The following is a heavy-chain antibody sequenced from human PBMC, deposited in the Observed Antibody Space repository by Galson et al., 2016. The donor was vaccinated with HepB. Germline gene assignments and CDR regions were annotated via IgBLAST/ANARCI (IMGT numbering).Heavy chain of an antibody. CDR3: AKEITSSTWSYFYDYAMDV. J-gene: IGHJ6*02. D-gene: IGHD6-13*01. CDR1: GFTFSSYA. CDR2: VTDNGGST. Sequence: SLRLSCAATGFTFSSYAMSWVRQAPGKGLEWVAAVTDNGGSTDFADSVKGRFTISRENSKNTLYLQLNSLRAEDTAVYYCAKEITSSTWSYFYDYAMDVWGQGTTVTVSS. V-gene: IGHV3-23*01.